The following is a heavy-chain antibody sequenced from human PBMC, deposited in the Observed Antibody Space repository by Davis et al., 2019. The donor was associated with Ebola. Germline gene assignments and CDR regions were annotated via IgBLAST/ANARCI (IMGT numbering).Heavy chain of an antibody. CDR1: GFTFSSYA. V-gene: IGHV3-74*01. CDR3: ASSYGMDV. J-gene: IGHJ6*04. Sequence: GESPKTSRAASGFTFSSYAMRWVRQAPGKGVEWVSRINSDGSSTSYADSVKGRFTISRDNAKNTLYLQMNSLRAEDTAVYYCASSYGMDVWGKGTTVTVSS. CDR2: INSDGSST.